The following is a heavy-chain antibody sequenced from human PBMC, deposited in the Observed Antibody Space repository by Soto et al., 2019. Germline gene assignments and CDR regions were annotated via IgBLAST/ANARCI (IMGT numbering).Heavy chain of an antibody. CDR2: IRYDGSKK. CDR3: AGGSRSVAY. J-gene: IGHJ4*02. D-gene: IGHD5-12*01. V-gene: IGHV3-30*02. Sequence: QAQLVESGGGVVQPGRSLRLSCAASGLTFSSYGMHWVRQAPGKGLEGVAFIRYDGSKKFYADSVKGRFTISRDNSKNTLYLQMNSLRAEDTAVYYCAGGSRSVAYWGQGTLVTVSS. CDR1: GLTFSSYG.